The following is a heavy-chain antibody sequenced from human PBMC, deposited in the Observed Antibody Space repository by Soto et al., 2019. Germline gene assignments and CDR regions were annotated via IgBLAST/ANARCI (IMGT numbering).Heavy chain of an antibody. D-gene: IGHD6-13*01. CDR1: GYSCTNYW. Sequence: PGEPLKISCKGSGYSCTNYWIGWVRQMPGRGLEWMGIIYPGDSDTRYSPSFEGQVTISADKSISTAYLQWSSLKDSDTAIYYCARRGSSSPSYNFDFWGQGTPVTVSS. J-gene: IGHJ4*02. CDR2: IYPGDSDT. V-gene: IGHV5-51*01. CDR3: ARRGSSSPSYNFDF.